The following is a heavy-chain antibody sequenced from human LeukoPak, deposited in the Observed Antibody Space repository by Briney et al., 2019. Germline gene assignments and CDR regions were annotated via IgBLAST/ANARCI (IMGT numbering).Heavy chain of an antibody. V-gene: IGHV4-59*01. J-gene: IGHJ4*02. Sequence: SETLSLTCTVSGGSISSYYWSWIRQPPGKGLEWIGDIYYSGSTNYNPSLKSRVTISVDTSKNQFSLKLSSVTAADTAVYYCARERGGENSGWYPDYWGQGTLVTVSS. CDR3: ARERGGENSGWYPDY. D-gene: IGHD6-19*01. CDR2: IYYSGST. CDR1: GGSISSYY.